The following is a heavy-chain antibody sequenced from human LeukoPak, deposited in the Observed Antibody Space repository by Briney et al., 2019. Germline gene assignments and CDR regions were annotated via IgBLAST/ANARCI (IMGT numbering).Heavy chain of an antibody. V-gene: IGHV4-34*01. Sequence: SETLSLTCAVYGGSFSGYYWSWIRQPPGKGLEWIGEINHSGSTNYNPSLKSRVTISVDTSKNQFSLKLSSVTAADTAVYYCARGPSCYYYGMDVWGQGTTVTVSS. J-gene: IGHJ6*02. CDR3: ARGPSCYYYGMDV. CDR1: GGSFSGYY. CDR2: INHSGST.